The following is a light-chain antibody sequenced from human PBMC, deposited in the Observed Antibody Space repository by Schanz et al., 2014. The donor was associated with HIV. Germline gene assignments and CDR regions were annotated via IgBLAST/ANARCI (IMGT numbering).Light chain of an antibody. Sequence: QSVLTQPPSASGPPGQRITISCSGSSSNIATNYVYWYQQLPGMAPKPLIHRDNQRASGVPDRFSGSKSGTSASLAISGLRSEDEADYYCATWDDSLSGVLIGGGTKLTVL. V-gene: IGLV1-47*01. CDR3: ATWDDSLSGVL. CDR2: RDN. J-gene: IGLJ2*01. CDR1: SSNIATNY.